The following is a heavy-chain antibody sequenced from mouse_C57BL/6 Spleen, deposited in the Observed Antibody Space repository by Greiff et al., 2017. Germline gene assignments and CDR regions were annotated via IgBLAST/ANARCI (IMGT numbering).Heavy chain of an antibody. V-gene: IGHV14-4*01. J-gene: IGHJ2*01. CDR1: GFNIKDDY. D-gene: IGHD3-2*02. Sequence: VQLQQSGAELVRPGASVKLSCTASGFNIKDDYMHWVKPRPEQGLEWIGWLDPENGDTEYASKFQGKATITADTSSNTAYLQLSSLTSEDTAVYYCTTSGSSGPYYFDYWGQGTTLTVSS. CDR3: TTSGSSGPYYFDY. CDR2: LDPENGDT.